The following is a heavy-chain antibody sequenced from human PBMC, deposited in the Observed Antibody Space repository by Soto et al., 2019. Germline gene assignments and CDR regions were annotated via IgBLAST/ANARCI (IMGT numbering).Heavy chain of an antibody. J-gene: IGHJ4*02. V-gene: IGHV3-30*18. CDR3: AKDQGSSGYGPLDY. CDR1: GFTFSSYG. D-gene: IGHD3-22*01. Sequence: GGSLRLSCAASGFTFSSYGMHWVRQAPGKGLEWVAVISYDGSNKYYADSVKGRFTISRDNSKNTLCLQMNSLRAEDTAVYYCAKDQGSSGYGPLDYCGQGPLVSVSS. CDR2: ISYDGSNK.